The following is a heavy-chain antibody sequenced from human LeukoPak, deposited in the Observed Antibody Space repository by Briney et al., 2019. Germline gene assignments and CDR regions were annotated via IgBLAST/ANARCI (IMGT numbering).Heavy chain of an antibody. CDR1: GYTFTSYD. V-gene: IGHV1-8*01. CDR2: MSPNSGNT. CDR3: ARGRELWFGELSPMDV. D-gene: IGHD3-10*01. Sequence: ASVKVSCKASGYTFTSYDINWVRQATGQGLEWMGWMSPNSGNTGYAQKFQGRVTMTRNTSISTAYMELSSLRSGDTAVYYCARGRELWFGELSPMDVWGQGTTVTVSS. J-gene: IGHJ6*02.